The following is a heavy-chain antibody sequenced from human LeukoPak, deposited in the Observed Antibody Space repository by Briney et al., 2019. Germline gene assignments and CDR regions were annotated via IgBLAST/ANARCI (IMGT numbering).Heavy chain of an antibody. CDR3: ARNILFAFDI. Sequence: GGSLRLSCAASGFTVSSNYMSWVRQAPGKGLEWVSVIYSGGSTYYADSVKGRFTISRDNSKNSLYLQMNSLRAEDTAMYYCARNILFAFDIWGEGTMVTVSS. J-gene: IGHJ3*02. CDR1: GFTVSSNY. CDR2: IYSGGST. V-gene: IGHV3-66*01.